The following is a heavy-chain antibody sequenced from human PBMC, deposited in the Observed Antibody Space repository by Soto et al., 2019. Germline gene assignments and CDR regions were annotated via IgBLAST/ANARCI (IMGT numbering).Heavy chain of an antibody. CDR1: GYTFTSYD. Sequence: ASVKVSCKASGYTFTSYDINWVRQATGQGLEWMGRMNPNSGNTGYAQKFQGRVTMTRNTSISTAYMELSSLRSEDTAVYYCARGSGGTIFGVVLNWFDPWGQGTLVTVSS. V-gene: IGHV1-8*01. CDR3: ARGSGGTIFGVVLNWFDP. J-gene: IGHJ5*02. CDR2: MNPNSGNT. D-gene: IGHD3-3*01.